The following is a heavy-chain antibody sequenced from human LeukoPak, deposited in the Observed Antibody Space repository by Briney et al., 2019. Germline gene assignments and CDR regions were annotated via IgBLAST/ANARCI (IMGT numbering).Heavy chain of an antibody. Sequence: GASVKVSCKASGYTFRSYGFSWVRQAPGQGLEWMGGIIPIFGTANYAQKFQGRVTITADESTSTAYMELSSLRSEDTAVYYCARSGSLYCSSTSCYGGGPFDYWGQGTLVTVSS. V-gene: IGHV1-69*13. CDR1: GYTFRSYG. D-gene: IGHD2-2*01. CDR3: ARSGSLYCSSTSCYGGGPFDY. J-gene: IGHJ4*02. CDR2: IIPIFGTA.